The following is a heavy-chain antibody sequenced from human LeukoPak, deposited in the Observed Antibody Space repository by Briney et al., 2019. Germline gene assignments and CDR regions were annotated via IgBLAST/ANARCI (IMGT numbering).Heavy chain of an antibody. V-gene: IGHV3-23*01. CDR1: GFTFSSYA. CDR3: AKPLHYGSGIYFDY. CDR2: ISGSGGST. D-gene: IGHD3-10*01. J-gene: IGHJ4*02. Sequence: PGGSLRLSCAASGFTFSSYAMSWVRQAPGKGLEWVSAISGSGGSTYYADSVKGRFTIYRDNSKNTLYLQMNSLRAEDTAVYYCAKPLHYGSGIYFDYWGQGTLVTVSS.